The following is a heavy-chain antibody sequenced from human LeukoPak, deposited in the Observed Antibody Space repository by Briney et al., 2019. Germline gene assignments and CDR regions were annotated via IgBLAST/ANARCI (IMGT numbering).Heavy chain of an antibody. CDR3: SXXLRXXXSTSCYHSDAFDI. CDR2: IYYSGST. Sequence: SETLSLTCTVSGGSISSYYWSWIRQPPGKGLEWIGYIYYSGSTNYNPSLKSRVTTLVDTSKNQFSFKRSTVTHAGTAVYYCSXXLRXXXSTSCYHSDAFDIWGQGTMVTVSS. D-gene: IGHD2-2*01. V-gene: IGHV4-59*12. J-gene: IGHJ3*02. CDR1: GGSISSYY.